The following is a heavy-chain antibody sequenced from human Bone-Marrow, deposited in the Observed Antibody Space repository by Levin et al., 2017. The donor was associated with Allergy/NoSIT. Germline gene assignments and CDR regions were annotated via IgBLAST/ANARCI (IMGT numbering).Heavy chain of an antibody. V-gene: IGHV4-59*11. CDR2: ILYSGDI. CDR1: GGSIKSHH. CDR3: ARVRGDWAVNDAFDI. D-gene: IGHD2-21*02. Sequence: SETLSLTCAVSGGSIKSHHWSWIRQPPGKGLEWIGLILYSGDIDYNPALKSRVTISADTSKNHFSLMLRSVTAADTAVYYCARVRGDWAVNDAFDIWGQGTMVTVSS. J-gene: IGHJ3*02.